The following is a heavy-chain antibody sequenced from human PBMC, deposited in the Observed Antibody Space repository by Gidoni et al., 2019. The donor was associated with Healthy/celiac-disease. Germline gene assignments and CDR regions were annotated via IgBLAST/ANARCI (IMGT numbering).Heavy chain of an antibody. V-gene: IGHV4-39*07. CDR1: GGSISSSSYY. J-gene: IGHJ6*02. D-gene: IGHD3-22*01. CDR2: IYYSGST. CDR3: ARDYDSSGYYYYYYGMDV. Sequence: QLQLQESGPGLVKPSETLSLTCTVSGGSISSSSYYWGWIRQPPGKGLEWIGSIYYSGSTYYNPSLKSRVTISVDTSKNQFSLKLSSVTAADTAVYYCARDYDSSGYYYYYYGMDVWGQGTTVTVSS.